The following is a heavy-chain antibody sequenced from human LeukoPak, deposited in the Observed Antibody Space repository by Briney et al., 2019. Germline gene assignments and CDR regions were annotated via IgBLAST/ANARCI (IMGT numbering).Heavy chain of an antibody. J-gene: IGHJ5*02. CDR3: ANARDSSWSGVWFDP. CDR2: FNPNSGNT. CDR1: GYTFTSFA. V-gene: IGHV1-8*01. D-gene: IGHD6-6*01. Sequence: ASVKVSCKASGYTFTSFAINWVRQATGQGLEWMGWFNPNSGNTVYPQKFQGRVTMTRDTSISTANLELSSLRSGDTAVYYCANARDSSWSGVWFDPWGQGTLVTVSS.